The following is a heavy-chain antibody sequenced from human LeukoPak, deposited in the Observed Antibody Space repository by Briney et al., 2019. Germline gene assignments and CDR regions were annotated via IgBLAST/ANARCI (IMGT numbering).Heavy chain of an antibody. CDR3: AATDTAMGAYYYYMDV. V-gene: IGHV1-69*05. CDR1: GGTFSSYA. CDR2: IIPIFGTA. J-gene: IGHJ6*03. D-gene: IGHD5-18*01. Sequence: AASVKVSCKASGGTFSSYAISWVRQAPGQGLEWMGGIIPIFGTANYAQKFQGGVTITTDESTSTAYMELSSLRSEDTAVYYCAATDTAMGAYYYYMDVWGKGTTVTVSS.